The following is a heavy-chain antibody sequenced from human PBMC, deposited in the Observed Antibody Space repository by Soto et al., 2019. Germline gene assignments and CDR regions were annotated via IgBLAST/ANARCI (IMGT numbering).Heavy chain of an antibody. V-gene: IGHV1-18*01. Sequence: QVKLVQSGTEVKQPGASMKVSCKASGYSFATSGISWVRQAPGQGLEWMGWISAYNGNTNYDQKLQYRVTMTTDTATSTAYPELRNLRPDDTAVYYCARAGQYYASSGYANWGQGTLVTVSS. D-gene: IGHD3-22*01. J-gene: IGHJ4*02. CDR2: ISAYNGNT. CDR3: ARAGQYYASSGYAN. CDR1: GYSFATSG.